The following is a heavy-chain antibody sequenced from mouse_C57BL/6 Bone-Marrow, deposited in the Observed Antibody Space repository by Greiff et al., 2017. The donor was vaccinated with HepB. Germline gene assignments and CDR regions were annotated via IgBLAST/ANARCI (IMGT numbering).Heavy chain of an antibody. Sequence: QVQLQQSGPELVKPGASVKISCKASGYSFTSYYIHWVEQRPGQGLEWIGWIYPGSGNTKYNEKFKGKATLTADTSSSTAYMQLSSLTSEDSAVYYCARGGRAWFAYWGQGTLVTVSA. V-gene: IGHV1-66*01. CDR2: IYPGSGNT. J-gene: IGHJ3*01. CDR3: ARGGRAWFAY. D-gene: IGHD1-1*02. CDR1: GYSFTSYY.